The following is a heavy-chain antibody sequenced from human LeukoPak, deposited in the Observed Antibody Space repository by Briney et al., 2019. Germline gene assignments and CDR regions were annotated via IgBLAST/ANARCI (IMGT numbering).Heavy chain of an antibody. Sequence: PSETLSLTCTVSDGSISSSAYYWGWIRQPPGKGLEWIGTTYYTGSTYYNPSLKSRVTISVDTSKDQFSLKLSSVTAADTAVYYCAKRDDYSVRWFGPWGQGTLVTVSS. CDR3: AKRDDYSVRWFGP. CDR2: TYYTGST. CDR1: DGSISSSAYY. V-gene: IGHV4-39*07. D-gene: IGHD5-12*01. J-gene: IGHJ5*02.